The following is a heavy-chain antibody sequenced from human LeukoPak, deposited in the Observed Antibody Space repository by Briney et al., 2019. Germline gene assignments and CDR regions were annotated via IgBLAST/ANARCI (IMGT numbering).Heavy chain of an antibody. CDR3: ARDVDTATYYGMDV. CDR1: GYTFTSYD. V-gene: IGHV1-8*01. J-gene: IGHJ6*02. D-gene: IGHD5-18*01. Sequence: ASVKVSCKASGYTFTSYDINWVRQATEQGLEWMGWMNPNSGNTGYAQKFQGRVTMTRNTSISTAYMELSSLRSEDTAVYYCARDVDTATYYGMDVWGQGTTVTVSS. CDR2: MNPNSGNT.